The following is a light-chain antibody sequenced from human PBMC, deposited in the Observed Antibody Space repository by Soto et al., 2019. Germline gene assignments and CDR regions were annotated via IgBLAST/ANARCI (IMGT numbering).Light chain of an antibody. CDR1: ESINRR. CDR2: KSS. CDR3: QRFDTSNAMYF. V-gene: IGKV1-5*03. Sequence: DIQMTQSPSTLSASVGDRVTITCRASESINRRLAWYQQKPGSAPKLLIYKSSTLESGVPSRFSGSGYGTEFTLSISGLLPDDFATYYCQRFDTSNAMYFFGPGTKVDIK. J-gene: IGKJ2*01.